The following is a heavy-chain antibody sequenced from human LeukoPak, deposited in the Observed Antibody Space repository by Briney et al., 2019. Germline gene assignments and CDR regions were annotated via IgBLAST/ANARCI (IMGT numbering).Heavy chain of an antibody. Sequence: GGSLRLSCAAPGFTFSSYAMSWVRQAPGKGLEWVSGISGSGGITYYADSVKGRFTISRENSKNTLLLQIKSVRAEDTAVYFCAKGPYYYDSSGYSRRWFDPWGQGTLVTVSS. D-gene: IGHD3-22*01. CDR3: AKGPYYYDSSGYSRRWFDP. CDR2: ISGSGGIT. V-gene: IGHV3-23*01. J-gene: IGHJ5*02. CDR1: GFTFSSYA.